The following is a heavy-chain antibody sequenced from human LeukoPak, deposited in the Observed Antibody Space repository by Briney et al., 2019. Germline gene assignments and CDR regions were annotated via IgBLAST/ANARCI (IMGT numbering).Heavy chain of an antibody. V-gene: IGHV3-21*01. J-gene: IGHJ4*02. CDR1: GFTFSSYS. CDR3: ARDRSGYDFWSGYHYYFDY. Sequence: GGSLRLSCAASGFTFSSYSMNWVRQAPGKGLEWVSSISSSSSYIYYADSVKGRFTISRDNAKNSLYLQMNSLRAEDTAVYYCARDRSGYDFWSGYHYYFDYWGQGTLVTVSS. D-gene: IGHD3-3*01. CDR2: ISSSSSYI.